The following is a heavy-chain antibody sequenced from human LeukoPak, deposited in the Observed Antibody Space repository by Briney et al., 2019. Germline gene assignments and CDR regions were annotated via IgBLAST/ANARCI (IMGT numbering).Heavy chain of an antibody. CDR1: GFTFSSYA. CDR3: AKAGSYCGGDCYPKIDY. Sequence: PGGSLRLSCAASGFTFSSYAMSWVRQAPGKGLEWVSPISGSGGSTYYADSVKGRFTISRDNSKNTLYLQMNSLRAEDTAVYYCAKAGSYCGGDCYPKIDYWGQGTLVTVSS. CDR2: ISGSGGST. D-gene: IGHD2-21*02. V-gene: IGHV3-23*01. J-gene: IGHJ4*02.